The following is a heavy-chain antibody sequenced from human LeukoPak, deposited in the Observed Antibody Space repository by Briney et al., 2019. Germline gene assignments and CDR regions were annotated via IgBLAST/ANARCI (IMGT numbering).Heavy chain of an antibody. CDR3: ARGPITMVRGVIPDWLDP. V-gene: IGHV4-61*02. CDR2: IYTSGST. J-gene: IGHJ5*02. D-gene: IGHD3-10*01. CDR1: GGSISSGSYY. Sequence: SETLSLTCTVSGGSISSGSYYWSWIRQPAGKGLEWIGRIYTSGSTNYNPSLKSRVTISVDTSKNQFSLKLSSVTAADTAVYYCARGPITMVRGVIPDWLDPWGQGTLVTVSS.